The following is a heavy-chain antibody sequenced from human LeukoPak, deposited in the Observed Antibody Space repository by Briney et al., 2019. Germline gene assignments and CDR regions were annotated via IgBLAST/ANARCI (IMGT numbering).Heavy chain of an antibody. V-gene: IGHV1-2*06. CDR2: INPNSGGT. D-gene: IGHD4-17*01. Sequence: ASVKVSCKASGYTFTGYYMHWVRQAPGQGLSWMGRINPNSGGTNYVQKFQGRVTMTRDTSISTAYMELSRLRSEDTAAYYCARGFTVNWFDPWGQGTLVTVSS. J-gene: IGHJ5*02. CDR3: ARGFTVNWFDP. CDR1: GYTFTGYY.